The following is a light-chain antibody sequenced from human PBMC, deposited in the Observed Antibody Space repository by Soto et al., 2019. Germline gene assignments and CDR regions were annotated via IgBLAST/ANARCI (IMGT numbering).Light chain of an antibody. CDR1: QSVSSN. V-gene: IGKV3-15*01. Sequence: EIVMTQSPATLSVSPGERATLSCRASQSVSSNLAWYQQIPGQAPRLLIYGASTRATGIPARFSGSGSGTEFTLTISSLQSEDFAVYYCQQYNNWLRTFGQGTKVEIK. J-gene: IGKJ1*01. CDR2: GAS. CDR3: QQYNNWLRT.